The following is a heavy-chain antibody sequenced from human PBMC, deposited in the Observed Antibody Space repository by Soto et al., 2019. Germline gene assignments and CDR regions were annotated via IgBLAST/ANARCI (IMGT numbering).Heavy chain of an antibody. D-gene: IGHD6-19*01. Sequence: QVQLQQWGAGLLKPSETLSLTCAVYGGSFSGYYWSWIRQPPGKGLEWIGEIDHSGSTSYNPSLKSRVTISVDTSKNQFSLKLTSVTDADTAVYYCASYNGWFYRTYFDYWGQGTLVTVSS. J-gene: IGHJ4*02. CDR2: IDHSGST. CDR3: ASYNGWFYRTYFDY. V-gene: IGHV4-34*01. CDR1: GGSFSGYY.